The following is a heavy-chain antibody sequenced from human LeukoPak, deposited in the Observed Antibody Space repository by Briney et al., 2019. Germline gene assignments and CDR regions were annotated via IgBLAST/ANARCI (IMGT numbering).Heavy chain of an antibody. CDR3: ARREGYYYYMDV. V-gene: IGHV4-34*01. CDR2: INHSGST. D-gene: IGHD1-26*01. J-gene: IGHJ6*03. Sequence: KPSETLSLTCAVYGGSFSGYYWSWIRQPPGKGLEWIGEINHSGSTNYNPSLRSRVTISVDTSKNQFSLKLSSVTAADTAVYYCARREGYYYYMDVWGKGTTVTVSS. CDR1: GGSFSGYY.